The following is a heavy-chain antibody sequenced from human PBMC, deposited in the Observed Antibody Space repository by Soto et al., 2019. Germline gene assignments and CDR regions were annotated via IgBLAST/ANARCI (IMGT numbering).Heavy chain of an antibody. D-gene: IGHD3-3*01. CDR3: AKAADDFWSGFYYYYGMDV. CDR2: ISGSGGST. J-gene: IGHJ6*02. Sequence: PGGSLRLSCAASGFTFSSYAMSWVRQAPGKGLEWVSAISGSGGSTYYADSVKGRFTISRDNSKNTLYLQMNSLRAEDTAVYYCAKAADDFWSGFYYYYGMDVWGQGTTVTVSS. V-gene: IGHV3-23*01. CDR1: GFTFSSYA.